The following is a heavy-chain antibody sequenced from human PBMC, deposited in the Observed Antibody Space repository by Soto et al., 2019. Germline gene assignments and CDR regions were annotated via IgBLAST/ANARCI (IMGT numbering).Heavy chain of an antibody. V-gene: IGHV3-66*01. CDR1: GFTVSSNY. J-gene: IGHJ6*03. Sequence: EVQLVESGGGLVQPGGSLRLSCAASGFTVSSNYMSWVRQAPGKGLEWVSVIYSGGSTYYADSVKGRFTISRDNSKNTLYLQMNSLRAEDTAVYYCARGLPDYGEYSSYYYYYYMDVWGKGTTVTVSS. CDR3: ARGLPDYGEYSSYYYYYYMDV. CDR2: IYSGGST. D-gene: IGHD4-17*01.